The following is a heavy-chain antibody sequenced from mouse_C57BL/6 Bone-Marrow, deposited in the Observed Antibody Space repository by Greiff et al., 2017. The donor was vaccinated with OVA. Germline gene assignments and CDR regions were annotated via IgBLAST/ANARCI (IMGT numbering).Heavy chain of an antibody. CDR3: SYYSNSYYFDY. V-gene: IGHV14-1*01. CDR2: IDPEDGDT. CDR1: GFNIKDYY. J-gene: IGHJ2*01. D-gene: IGHD2-5*01. Sequence: EVQVVESGAELVRPGASVKLSCTASGFNIKDYYMHWVKQRPEQGLEWIGRIDPEDGDTEYAPKFQGKATMTADTSSNTAYLQLSSLTSEDTAVYYCSYYSNSYYFDYWGQGTTLTVSS.